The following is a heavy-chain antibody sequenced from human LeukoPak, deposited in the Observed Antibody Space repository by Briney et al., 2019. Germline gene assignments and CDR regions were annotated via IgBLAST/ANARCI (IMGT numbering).Heavy chain of an antibody. CDR3: ARDGGMGSEPFDY. Sequence: ASVKVSCKASGYTFTSYTINWVRQAPGQGLEWMGGFDPEDGETIYAQKLQGRVTMTTDTSTSTAYMELRSLRSDDTAVYYCARDGGMGSEPFDYWGQGTLVTVSS. V-gene: IGHV1-18*04. J-gene: IGHJ4*02. CDR1: GYTFTSYT. D-gene: IGHD6-19*01. CDR2: FDPEDGET.